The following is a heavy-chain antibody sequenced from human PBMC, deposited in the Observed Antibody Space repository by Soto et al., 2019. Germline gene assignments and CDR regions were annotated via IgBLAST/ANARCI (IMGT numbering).Heavy chain of an antibody. Sequence: PGGSLRLSCAASGFSFSDYSMSWVRQAPGKGLEWVSFIDLSGTTTYYSDSVKGRFTISKDRSRKTVFLQMNSLRVEDTAIYYCARDGVGTTVFFGYLDYWGQGALVTVSS. CDR2: IDLSGTTT. D-gene: IGHD4-17*01. CDR1: GFSFSDYS. CDR3: ARDGVGTTVFFGYLDY. V-gene: IGHV3-23*03. J-gene: IGHJ4*02.